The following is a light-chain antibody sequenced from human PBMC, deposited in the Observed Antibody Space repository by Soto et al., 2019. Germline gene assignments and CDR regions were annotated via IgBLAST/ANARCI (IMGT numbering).Light chain of an antibody. CDR2: DAS. Sequence: ENVLTQSPATLSLSPGEGATLSCRASQSINTYLVWYQQKPGQAPRLLIYDASKRATGIPARFSGSGSGTNFTLTISRLEPEDFAVYYCQQYDISPWTFGQGTKVDIK. CDR3: QQYDISPWT. V-gene: IGKV3-11*01. CDR1: QSINTY. J-gene: IGKJ1*01.